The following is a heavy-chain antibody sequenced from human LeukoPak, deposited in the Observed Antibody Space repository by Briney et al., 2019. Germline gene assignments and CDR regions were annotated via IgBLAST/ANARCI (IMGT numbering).Heavy chain of an antibody. D-gene: IGHD2-2*01. Sequence: GASVKVSCKASGYTFTGYYMNWVRQAPGQGLEWMGRISPNSGGANYAQKFQGRVTMTRDTSISTAYMELSRLRSDDTAVYYCARVWCSSTSCHYGMDVWGQGTTVTVSS. CDR3: ARVWCSSTSCHYGMDV. V-gene: IGHV1-2*06. CDR1: GYTFTGYY. CDR2: ISPNSGGA. J-gene: IGHJ6*02.